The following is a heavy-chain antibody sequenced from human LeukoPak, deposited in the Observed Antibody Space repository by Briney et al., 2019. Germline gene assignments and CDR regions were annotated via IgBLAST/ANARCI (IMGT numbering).Heavy chain of an antibody. J-gene: IGHJ4*02. Sequence: SVKVSCKASGGTFSKYTISWVRQRPGQGLEWMGGITPLFGTANYAQKFQGRVTITADESASTVYMELRSLRSEDTAVYYCARGYSGCFHYWGQGALVTVSS. D-gene: IGHD1-26*01. V-gene: IGHV1-69*13. CDR1: GGTFSKYT. CDR3: ARGYSGCFHY. CDR2: ITPLFGTA.